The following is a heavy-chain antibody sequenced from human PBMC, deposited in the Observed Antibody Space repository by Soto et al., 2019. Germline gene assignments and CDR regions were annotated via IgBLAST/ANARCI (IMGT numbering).Heavy chain of an antibody. CDR2: VSHDGRNT. J-gene: IGHJ4*02. Sequence: VQLVESGGGVVQPGRSLRLSCAASGFTFSDYAMHWVRQAPGKGLEWVAVVSHDGRNTHFADSVKGRFTISRDSSKNTVSLEMTSLKAEDTAVYYCAKGGRQWLVTSDFNYWGQGALVTVSS. CDR1: GFTFSDYA. V-gene: IGHV3-30*18. CDR3: AKGGRQWLVTSDFNY. D-gene: IGHD6-19*01.